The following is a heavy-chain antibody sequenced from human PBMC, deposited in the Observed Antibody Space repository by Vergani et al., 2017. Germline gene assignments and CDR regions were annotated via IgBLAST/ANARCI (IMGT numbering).Heavy chain of an antibody. D-gene: IGHD2-21*01. Sequence: QVQLVESGGGVVQPGGSLRLSCVASGCAFDTYGMHWVRQAPGKGLEWVAFIRFDGSNKFYSDSVKGRFSIDRDNSKKTHYLQMSGLTGDDTAMYYCARDELRDAFDLWGQVTLVIVSS. V-gene: IGHV3-30*02. J-gene: IGHJ3*01. CDR2: IRFDGSNK. CDR3: ARDELRDAFDL. CDR1: GCAFDTYG.